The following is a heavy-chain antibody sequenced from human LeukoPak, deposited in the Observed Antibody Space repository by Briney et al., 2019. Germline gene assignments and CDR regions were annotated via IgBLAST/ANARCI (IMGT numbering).Heavy chain of an antibody. D-gene: IGHD2-2*01. Sequence: PGGSLRLSCAASGFTFSSYSMNWVRQAPGKGLEWVSSISSSSSYIYYADSVKGRFTISRDNAKNSLYLQMNSLRAEDTAVYYCARDRIVVVPAAHNWFDPWGQGTLVTVSS. J-gene: IGHJ5*02. CDR3: ARDRIVVVPAAHNWFDP. CDR2: ISSSSSYI. V-gene: IGHV3-21*01. CDR1: GFTFSSYS.